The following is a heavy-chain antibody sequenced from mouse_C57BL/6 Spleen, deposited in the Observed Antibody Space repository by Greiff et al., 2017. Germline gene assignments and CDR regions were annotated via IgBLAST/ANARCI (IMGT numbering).Heavy chain of an antibody. J-gene: IGHJ2*01. CDR3: VGGYYRDFDY. CDR2: IYPRDGST. CDR1: GYTFTDHT. D-gene: IGHD2-3*01. Sequence: QVQLQQSDAELVKPGASVKISCKVSGYTFTDHTIPWMKQRPEQGLEWIGYIYPRDGSTKYTEKFKGKATLTADKSSSTAYMQLNSLTSEDSAVYFCVGGYYRDFDYWGQGTTLTVSS. V-gene: IGHV1-78*01.